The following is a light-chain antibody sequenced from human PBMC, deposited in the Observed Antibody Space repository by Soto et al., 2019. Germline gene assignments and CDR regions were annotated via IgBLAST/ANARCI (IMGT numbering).Light chain of an antibody. Sequence: ILLTQSPSSLSASVGDSVTITCRASQGIDTSLAWYQQKPGKAPKLLIYAASNFQSGVPSRFSGSGSGTHFTLTISSLQPEXFATYYCQQLDGYPITFGQGTRLEI. CDR3: QQLDGYPIT. J-gene: IGKJ5*01. CDR2: AAS. V-gene: IGKV1-9*01. CDR1: QGIDTS.